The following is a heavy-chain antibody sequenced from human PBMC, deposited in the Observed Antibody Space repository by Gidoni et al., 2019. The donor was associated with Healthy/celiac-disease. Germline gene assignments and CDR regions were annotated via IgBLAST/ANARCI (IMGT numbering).Heavy chain of an antibody. J-gene: IGHJ6*02. CDR2: IWYDGSNK. Sequence: QVQLVESGGGVVQPGRSLRLSCAASGFTFSSYGMPWVRQAPGKGLEWVAVIWYDGSNKYYADSVKGRFTISRDNSKNTLYLQMNSLRAEDTAVYYCARDLYDFWSGSPDYYYGMDVWGQGTTVTVSS. CDR3: ARDLYDFWSGSPDYYYGMDV. D-gene: IGHD3-3*01. V-gene: IGHV3-33*01. CDR1: GFTFSSYG.